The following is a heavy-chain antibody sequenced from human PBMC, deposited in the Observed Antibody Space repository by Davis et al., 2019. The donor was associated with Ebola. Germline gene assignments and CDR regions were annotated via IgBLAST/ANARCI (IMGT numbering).Heavy chain of an antibody. CDR3: AKTMVAFYYYYGMDV. CDR1: GFTFSSYG. J-gene: IGHJ6*02. D-gene: IGHD4/OR15-4a*01. Sequence: GGSLRLSCAASGFTFSSYGMHWVRQAPGKGLEWVAVISYDGSNKCYADSVKGRFTISRDNSKNTLYLQMNSLRAEDTAVYYCAKTMVAFYYYYGMDVWGQGTTVTVSS. V-gene: IGHV3-30*18. CDR2: ISYDGSNK.